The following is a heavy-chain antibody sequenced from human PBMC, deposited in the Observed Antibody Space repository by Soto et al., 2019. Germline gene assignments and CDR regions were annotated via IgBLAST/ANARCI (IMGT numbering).Heavy chain of an antibody. CDR2: IYYSGST. CDR1: GGSISSYY. V-gene: IGHV4-59*08. D-gene: IGHD6-13*01. Sequence: SETLSLTCTVSGGSISSYYWSWIRQPPGKGLEWIGYIYYSGSTDYNPSLKSRVTMSVDMSKNQFSLRLTSVTAGDTAVYYCARHGIIGAAGESKLLGFWGQRTHVTVSS. CDR3: ARHGIIGAAGESKLLGF. J-gene: IGHJ4*02.